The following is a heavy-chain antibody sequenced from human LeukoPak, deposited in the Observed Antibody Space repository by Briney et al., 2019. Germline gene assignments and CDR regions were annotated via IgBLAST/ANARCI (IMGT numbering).Heavy chain of an antibody. V-gene: IGHV5-51*01. CDR1: GYSFTNNW. D-gene: IGHD3-10*01. CDR2: ILPGESDT. J-gene: IGHJ1*01. CDR3: ATYAGTSSKYFHH. Sequence: GECLKISCKGSGYSFTNNWIGWVRQMPGKGLEWMGIILPGESDTRYSPSFQGQVTISADKSINTAYVQWSSLKASDTAMYYCATYAGTSSKYFHHWGQGTLVTVSS.